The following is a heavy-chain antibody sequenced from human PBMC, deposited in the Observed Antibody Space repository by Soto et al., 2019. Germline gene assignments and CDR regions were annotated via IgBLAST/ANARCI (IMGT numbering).Heavy chain of an antibody. CDR2: IYPGDSDT. CDR3: ARQQSLYCSSTTTASQCWFDP. Sequence: PGESLKISCKGSGYSFTSYWIGWVRQMPGKGLEWMGIIYPGDSDTRYSPSFQGQVTISADKSISTAYLQWSSLKASDTAMYYCARQQSLYCSSTTTASQCWFDPWGQGTLVTVS. J-gene: IGHJ5*02. V-gene: IGHV5-51*01. CDR1: GYSFTSYW. D-gene: IGHD2-2*01.